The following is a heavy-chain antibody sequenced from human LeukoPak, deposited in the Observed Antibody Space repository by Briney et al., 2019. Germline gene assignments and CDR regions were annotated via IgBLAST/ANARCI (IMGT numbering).Heavy chain of an antibody. CDR1: GGSISSYY. V-gene: IGHV4-59*08. Sequence: SETLSLTCTVSGGSISSYYWSWIRQPPGKGLEWIGYIYYSGSTNYNPSLKSRVTISVDTSKNQFSLKLSSVTAADTAVYYCATGGGEFRFDYWGQGTLVTVSS. CDR2: IYYSGST. CDR3: ATGGGEFRFDY. D-gene: IGHD3-10*01. J-gene: IGHJ4*02.